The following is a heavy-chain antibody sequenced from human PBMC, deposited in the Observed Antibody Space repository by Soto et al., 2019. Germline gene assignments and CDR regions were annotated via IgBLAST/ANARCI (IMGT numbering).Heavy chain of an antibody. Sequence: QVQLVQSGAEVKKPEASVKVSCKASGYSFSNYALHWVRQAPGQRLEWMGWINADNGNTKYSQKFQGRVTFTRDTSASTAYMELSSLKSEDTAVYYCASPSYGSGSYYWGQGTLVTVSS. CDR3: ASPSYGSGSYY. D-gene: IGHD3-10*01. V-gene: IGHV1-3*01. CDR2: INADNGNT. J-gene: IGHJ4*02. CDR1: GYSFSNYA.